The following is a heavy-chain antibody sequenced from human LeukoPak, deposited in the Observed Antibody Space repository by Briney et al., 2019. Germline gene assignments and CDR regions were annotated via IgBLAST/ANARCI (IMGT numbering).Heavy chain of an antibody. Sequence: SVKFSCKASGGTFSSYAISCVRQAPGQGLEWMGGIIPIFGTTNYAQKFQGRVTITADESTSTVYMELSSLRSEDTAMYYCARGNEDRELELHYWGQGTLVTVSS. CDR3: ARGNEDRELELHY. CDR2: IIPIFGTT. J-gene: IGHJ4*02. D-gene: IGHD1-7*01. CDR1: GGTFSSYA. V-gene: IGHV1-69*13.